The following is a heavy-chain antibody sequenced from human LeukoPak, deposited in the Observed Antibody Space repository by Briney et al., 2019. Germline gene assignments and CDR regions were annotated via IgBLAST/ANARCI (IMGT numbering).Heavy chain of an antibody. CDR3: ARGGMIRWGSLHY. V-gene: IGHV1-69*13. J-gene: IGHJ4*02. CDR1: GGTFSSYA. D-gene: IGHD7-27*01. Sequence: GASVKVSCKASGGTFSSYAISWVRQAPGQGLEWMGGIIPIFGTANYAQKFQGRVTITADESTSTAYMELSSLRSEDTAVYYCARGGMIRWGSLHYWGQGTLVTVSS. CDR2: IIPIFGTA.